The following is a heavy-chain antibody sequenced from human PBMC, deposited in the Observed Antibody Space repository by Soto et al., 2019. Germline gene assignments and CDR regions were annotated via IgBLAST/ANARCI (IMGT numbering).Heavy chain of an antibody. D-gene: IGHD2-2*01. CDR2: INAGNGIT. CDR3: SRGTRSIVVVPAATVDAFDI. Sequence: ASVKVSCKASGYTFTSYAMHWVRQAPGQRLEWMGRINAGNGITKNSQKFHGRVTITRDTSASTAYMELSSLRSEDTAVYYCSRGTRSIVVVPAATVDAFDIWGQGTMVTVSS. J-gene: IGHJ3*02. CDR1: GYTFTSYA. V-gene: IGHV1-3*01.